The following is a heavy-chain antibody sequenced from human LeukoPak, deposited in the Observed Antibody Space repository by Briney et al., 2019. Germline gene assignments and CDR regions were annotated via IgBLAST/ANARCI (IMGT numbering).Heavy chain of an antibody. D-gene: IGHD3-16*02. V-gene: IGHV3-21*01. Sequence: GGSLRLSCAASGFTFSSYSMNWVRQAPGKGLEWVSSISSSSSYIYYADSVKGRFTISRDNAKNSLYLQMNSLRAEDTAVYYCARGSLNYDYVWGSYRYTADYWGQGTLVTVSS. CDR1: GFTFSSYS. CDR2: ISSSSSYI. J-gene: IGHJ4*02. CDR3: ARGSLNYDYVWGSYRYTADY.